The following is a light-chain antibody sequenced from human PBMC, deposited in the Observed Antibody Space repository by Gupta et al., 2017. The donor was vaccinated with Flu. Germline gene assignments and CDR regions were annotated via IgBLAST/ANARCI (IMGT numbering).Light chain of an antibody. CDR3: SSPTSNDNFV. Sequence: QSALTQPPSASGSPGQSVTISCTGTSSDIGAYNFVPWHQQDPGNAPKLIIYEATKRPSGVPDRFSASKSGNTASLTVSGLQAEDDADYYCSSPTSNDNFVFGTGTRVTVL. J-gene: IGLJ1*01. CDR1: SSDIGAYNF. CDR2: EAT. V-gene: IGLV2-8*01.